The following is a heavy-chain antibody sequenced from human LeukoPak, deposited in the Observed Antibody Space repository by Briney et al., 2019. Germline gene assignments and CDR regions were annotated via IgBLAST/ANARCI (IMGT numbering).Heavy chain of an antibody. V-gene: IGHV3-23*01. CDR3: ARVLRFGELFRYYYYMDV. CDR1: GFTFSSYA. J-gene: IGHJ6*03. D-gene: IGHD3-10*01. Sequence: PGGSLRLSCAASGFTFSSYAMSWVRQAPGKGLEWVSAISGSGGSTYYADPVKGRFTISRDNSKNTLYLQMNSLRAEDTAVYYCARVLRFGELFRYYYYMDVWGKGTTVTVSS. CDR2: ISGSGGST.